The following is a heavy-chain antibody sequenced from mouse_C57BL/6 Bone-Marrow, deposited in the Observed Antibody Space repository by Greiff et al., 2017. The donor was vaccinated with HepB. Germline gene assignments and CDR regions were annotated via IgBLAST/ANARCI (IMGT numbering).Heavy chain of an antibody. CDR1: GYTFTDYY. V-gene: IGHV1-19*01. CDR2: INPYNGGT. D-gene: IGHD1-1*01. Sequence: VQLQQSGPVLVKPGASVKMSCKASGYTFTDYYMNWVKQSHGKSLEWIGVINPYNGGTSYNQKFKGKATLTVDKSSSTAYMELNSLTSEDSAVYYCARRITTVVGDYWGQGTTLTVSS. CDR3: ARRITTVVGDY. J-gene: IGHJ2*01.